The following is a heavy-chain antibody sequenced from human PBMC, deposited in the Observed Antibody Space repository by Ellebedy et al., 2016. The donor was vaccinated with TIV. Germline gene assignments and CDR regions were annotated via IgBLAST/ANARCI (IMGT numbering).Heavy chain of an antibody. CDR1: GFTFSSYW. J-gene: IGHJ4*02. V-gene: IGHV3-7*01. Sequence: GESLKISCAASGFTFSSYWMSWVRQSPGKGLEWVANIKQDGSEKYYVDSVKGRFTISRDNAKNSLDLQMNSLRAEDTAVYYCARVFRFPHGPVTTILDYWGQGSLVTVSS. CDR2: IKQDGSEK. D-gene: IGHD4-17*01. CDR3: ARVFRFPHGPVTTILDY.